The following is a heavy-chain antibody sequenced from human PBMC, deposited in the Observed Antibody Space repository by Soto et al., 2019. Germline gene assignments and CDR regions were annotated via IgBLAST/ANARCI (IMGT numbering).Heavy chain of an antibody. CDR1: GFTVSSKY. CDR2: IQSGGTT. Sequence: GGSLRLSCAASGFTVSSKYMTWVRQAPGKGLEWVSLIQSGGTTYYADSVKGRFTISRDTSENTLHLQMDSLRVEDTAVYYCARDDVLCDGGRCYGIPLDVWGKRTTVTVSS. J-gene: IGHJ6*04. CDR3: ARDDVLCDGGRCYGIPLDV. V-gene: IGHV3-66*01. D-gene: IGHD2-15*01.